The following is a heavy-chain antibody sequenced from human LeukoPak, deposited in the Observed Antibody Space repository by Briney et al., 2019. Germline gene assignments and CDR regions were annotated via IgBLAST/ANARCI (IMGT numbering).Heavy chain of an antibody. Sequence: GGSLRLSCAASGFTFSSYGMNWVRQAPGKGLEWVASISFDGGTKYYADFVKGRFTVSRDNSKNILYVQMNSLRPEDTGVYYCARDGVVAATNYYYGMDVWGQGTTVTVSS. J-gene: IGHJ6*02. CDR1: GFTFSSYG. D-gene: IGHD2-15*01. V-gene: IGHV3-30*03. CDR3: ARDGVVAATNYYYGMDV. CDR2: ISFDGGTK.